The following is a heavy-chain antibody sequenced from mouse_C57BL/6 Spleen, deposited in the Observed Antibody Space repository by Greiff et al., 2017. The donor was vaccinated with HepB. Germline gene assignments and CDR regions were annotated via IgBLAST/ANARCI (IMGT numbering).Heavy chain of an antibody. CDR2: ISSGGSYT. V-gene: IGHV5-6*01. Sequence: EVKLTESGGDLVKPGGSLKLSCAASGFTFSSYGMSWVRQTPDKRLEWVATISSGGSYTYYPDSVKGRFTISRDNAKNTLYMQMSSLKSEDTAMYYCASHKDYGSSYNCDYWGQGTTLTVSS. D-gene: IGHD1-1*01. CDR3: ASHKDYGSSYNCDY. J-gene: IGHJ2*01. CDR1: GFTFSSYG.